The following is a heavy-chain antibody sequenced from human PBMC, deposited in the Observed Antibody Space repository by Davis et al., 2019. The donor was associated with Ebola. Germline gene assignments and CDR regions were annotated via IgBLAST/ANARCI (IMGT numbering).Heavy chain of an antibody. V-gene: IGHV4-39*01. CDR3: VTVVASTRVEY. Sequence: PSETLSLTCTVSGGSISGSSYFWGWIRQPPGKGPEWIVSMQSVEETYYNPSLKSRVLMSIDASKNQFSLKLKSVTAADTALYYRVTVVASTRVEYWGRGTLVTVSS. CDR1: GGSISGSSYF. D-gene: IGHD2-2*01. J-gene: IGHJ4*02. CDR2: MQSVEET.